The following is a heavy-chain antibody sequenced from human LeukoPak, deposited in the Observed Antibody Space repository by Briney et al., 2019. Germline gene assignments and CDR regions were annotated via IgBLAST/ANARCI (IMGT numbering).Heavy chain of an antibody. V-gene: IGHV3-7*05. J-gene: IGHJ5*02. CDR2: IKQGGSEK. Sequence: GGSLRLSCAASGFTFSRYWMSWVRQAPGKGLEWVANIKQGGSEKYYVGSVKGRFTISRDNAKNSLYLQMNSLRAEDTAVCYCGRGMDTWGQGTLVTVSS. CDR3: GRGMDT. CDR1: GFTFSRYW.